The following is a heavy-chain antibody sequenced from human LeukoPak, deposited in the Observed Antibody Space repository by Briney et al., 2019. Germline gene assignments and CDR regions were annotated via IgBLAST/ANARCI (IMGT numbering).Heavy chain of an antibody. V-gene: IGHV1-8*01. CDR3: ARPTYSSSPAFDY. J-gene: IGHJ4*02. D-gene: IGHD6-6*01. CDR1: GYTFTSYH. Sequence: ASVKVSCKASGYTFTSYHINWVRQATGQGVEWMGWMNPNSGNTGYAQKFQGRLTMTRNTSISTAYMELSSLRSEDTAVYYCARPTYSSSPAFDYWGQGTLVTVSS. CDR2: MNPNSGNT.